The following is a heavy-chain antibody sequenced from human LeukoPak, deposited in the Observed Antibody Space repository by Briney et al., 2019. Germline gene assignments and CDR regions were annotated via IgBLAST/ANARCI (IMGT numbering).Heavy chain of an antibody. CDR2: IWYDGSNK. J-gene: IGHJ6*02. V-gene: IGHV3-33*01. CDR1: GFTFSSYG. CDR3: AREDSSSSQYYGMDV. Sequence: GGSLRLSCAASGFTFSSYGMHWVRQAPGKGLEWVAVIWYDGSNKYYADSVKGRFTISRDNSKNTLYLQMNSLRAEDTAVYYCAREDSSSSQYYGMDVWGQGTTVTVSS. D-gene: IGHD6-6*01.